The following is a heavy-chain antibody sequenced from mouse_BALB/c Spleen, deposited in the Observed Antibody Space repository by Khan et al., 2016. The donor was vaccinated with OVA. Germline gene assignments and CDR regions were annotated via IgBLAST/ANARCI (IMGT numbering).Heavy chain of an antibody. V-gene: IGHV2-9*02. J-gene: IGHJ2*01. D-gene: IGHD1-3*01. Sequence: QVQLKESGPGLVAPSQSLTITCTASGFSLTSYGVHWVRQTPGKGLEWLGVIWAGGSTNYNSALISRLSISNDNSTSQASLIINSLQTDDTAIYYCARREDIWGQGTTLTVSS. CDR2: IWAGGST. CDR3: ARREDI. CDR1: GFSLTSYG.